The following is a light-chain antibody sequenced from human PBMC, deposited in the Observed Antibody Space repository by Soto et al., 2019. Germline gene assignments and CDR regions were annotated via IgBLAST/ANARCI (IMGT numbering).Light chain of an antibody. Sequence: QSVLTQPPSASGTPGQRVSVSCSGSSSNIGSGTVNWYQQLPGAAPKLLIYTNNQRPSGVPDRFSGSKSGTSASLAISGLQSEDEADYYCAAWDDSLNGWVFGGGTQLTVL. CDR3: AAWDDSLNGWV. J-gene: IGLJ3*02. CDR1: SSNIGSGT. V-gene: IGLV1-44*01. CDR2: TNN.